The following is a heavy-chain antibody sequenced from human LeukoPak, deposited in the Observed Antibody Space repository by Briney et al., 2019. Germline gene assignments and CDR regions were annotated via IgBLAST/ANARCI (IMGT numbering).Heavy chain of an antibody. J-gene: IGHJ4*02. V-gene: IGHV3-21*01. CDR2: ISSSSSYI. D-gene: IGHD6-19*01. Sequence: GGSLRLSCAASGFTFSSYSMNWVRQAPGKGLEWVSSISSSSSYIYYADSVKGRFTISRDNAKTSLYLQMNSLRAEDTAVYYCAREAEQWPGRGVDYWGQGTLVTVSS. CDR3: AREAEQWPGRGVDY. CDR1: GFTFSSYS.